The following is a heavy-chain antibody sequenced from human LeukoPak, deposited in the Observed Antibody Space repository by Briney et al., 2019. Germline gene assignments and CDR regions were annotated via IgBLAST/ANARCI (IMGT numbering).Heavy chain of an antibody. CDR1: GFTFSSYA. J-gene: IGHJ4*02. V-gene: IGHV3-23*01. D-gene: IGHD5-18*01. CDR2: ISGSGGST. CDR3: EKGQSRYSYGYYFDY. Sequence: PGGSLRLSCAASGFTFSSYAMSWVRQAPGKGLEWVSAISGSGGSTYYADSVKGRFTISRDNSKNTLYLQMNSLRAEDTAVYYCEKGQSRYSYGYYFDYWGQGTLVTVSS.